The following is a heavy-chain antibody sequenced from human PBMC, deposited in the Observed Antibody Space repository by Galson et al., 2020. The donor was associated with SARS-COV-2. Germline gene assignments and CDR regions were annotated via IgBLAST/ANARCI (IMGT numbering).Heavy chain of an antibody. CDR2: IWYDGSNK. J-gene: IGHJ3*02. D-gene: IGHD1-1*01. CDR3: ARDGHWNDWDDAFDI. V-gene: IGHV3-33*01. CDR1: GFTFSSYG. Sequence: QLGESLKISCAASGFTFSSYGMHWVRQAPGKGLEWVAVIWYDGSNKYYADSVKGRFTISRDNSKNTLYLQMNSLRAEDTAVYYCARDGHWNDWDDAFDIWGQGTMVTVSS.